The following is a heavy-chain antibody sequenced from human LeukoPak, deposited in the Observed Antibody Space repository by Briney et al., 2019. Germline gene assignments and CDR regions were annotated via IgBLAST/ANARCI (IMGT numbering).Heavy chain of an antibody. CDR3: ARVGQQLVVRGWFDP. J-gene: IGHJ5*02. CDR2: IIPIFGTA. Sequence: ASVKVSCKASGGTFSSYAISWVRQAPGQGLEWMGGIIPIFGTANYAQEFQGRVTITADESTSTAYMELSSLRSEDTAVYYCARVGQQLVVRGWFDPWGQGTLVTVSS. CDR1: GGTFSSYA. D-gene: IGHD6-13*01. V-gene: IGHV1-69*13.